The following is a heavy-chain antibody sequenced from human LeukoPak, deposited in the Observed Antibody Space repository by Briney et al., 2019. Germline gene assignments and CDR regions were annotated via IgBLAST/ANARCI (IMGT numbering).Heavy chain of an antibody. V-gene: IGHV1-3*01. CDR3: AREGLPDYYDSSGYYTFDY. CDR1: GYTFASYA. CDR2: INAGNGNT. Sequence: ASVKVSCKASGYTFASYAMHWVRQAPGQRLEWMGWINAGNGNTKYSQKFQGRVTITRDTSASTAYMELSSLRSEDTAAYYCAREGLPDYYDSSGYYTFDYWGQGTLVTVSS. J-gene: IGHJ4*02. D-gene: IGHD3-22*01.